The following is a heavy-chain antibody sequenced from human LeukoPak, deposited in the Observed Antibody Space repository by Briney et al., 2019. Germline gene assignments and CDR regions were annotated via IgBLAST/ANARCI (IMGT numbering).Heavy chain of an antibody. V-gene: IGHV1-2*02. Sequence: ASVKVSCKASGYTFTGYYMHWVRQAPGQGLEWMGWINPNSGGTNYAQKFQGRVTMTRDTSISTAYMELSRLRSDDTAVYYCARTGPYGGGEDCSSTSCLIDYWGQGTLVTVSS. CDR3: ARTGPYGGGEDCSSTSCLIDY. D-gene: IGHD2-2*01. CDR2: INPNSGGT. J-gene: IGHJ4*02. CDR1: GYTFTGYY.